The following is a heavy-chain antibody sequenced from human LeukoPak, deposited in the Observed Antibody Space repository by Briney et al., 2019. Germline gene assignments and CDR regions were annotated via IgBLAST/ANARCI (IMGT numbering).Heavy chain of an antibody. Sequence: SETLSLTCAVSGGSISSSNWWSWVRQPPGKGLEWIGEIYHSGSTNYNPSLKSRVTISVDKSKNQFSLKLSSVTAADTAVYYCARDGAVAGTRLEAFDIWGQGTMVTVSS. V-gene: IGHV4-4*02. CDR2: IYHSGST. D-gene: IGHD6-19*01. J-gene: IGHJ3*02. CDR1: GGSISSSNW. CDR3: ARDGAVAGTRLEAFDI.